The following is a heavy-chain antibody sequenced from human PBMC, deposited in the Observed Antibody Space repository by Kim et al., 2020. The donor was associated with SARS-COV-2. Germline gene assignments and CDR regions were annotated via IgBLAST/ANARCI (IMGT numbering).Heavy chain of an antibody. Sequence: GESLKISCKGSGYSFTSYWIGWVRQMPGKGLEWMGIIYPGDSDTRYSPSFQGQVTISADKSISTAYLQWSSLKASDTAMYFCARRTGGYDHLYYFDYWGQGTLVTVSS. J-gene: IGHJ4*02. CDR1: GYSFTSYW. CDR2: IYPGDSDT. D-gene: IGHD5-12*01. CDR3: ARRTGGYDHLYYFDY. V-gene: IGHV5-51*01.